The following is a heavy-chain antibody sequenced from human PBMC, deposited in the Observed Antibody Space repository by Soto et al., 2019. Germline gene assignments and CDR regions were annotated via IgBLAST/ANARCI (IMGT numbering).Heavy chain of an antibody. CDR3: ARHLGVTATRDFNP. CDR2: SYHSGDT. V-gene: IGHV4-4*02. J-gene: IGHJ5*02. D-gene: IGHD3-3*01. CDR1: GGSINTNW. Sequence: QVQLQESGPGLVKPSGTLSLTCDVSGGSINTNWWSWVRQPPGKGLEWIGESYHSGDTNYNPSLKNPVTTDVDNSNNHFSLNINSVTDADTAVYFCARHLGVTATRDFNPLGRGTPVPASP.